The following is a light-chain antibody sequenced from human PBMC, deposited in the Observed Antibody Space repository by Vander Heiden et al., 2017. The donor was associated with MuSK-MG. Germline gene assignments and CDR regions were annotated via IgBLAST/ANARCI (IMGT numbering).Light chain of an antibody. CDR3: QQDGSSPYT. CDR1: QSVSSSY. Sequence: EIVLTQSPGTLSLSPGERATLSCRASQSVSSSYLAWYQQKPGQAHRLLIYGASSRATGIPDRFSGSGSGTDFTLTISRLEPEDFAVYYCQQDGSSPYTFGQGTKMDIK. CDR2: GAS. J-gene: IGKJ2*01. V-gene: IGKV3-20*01.